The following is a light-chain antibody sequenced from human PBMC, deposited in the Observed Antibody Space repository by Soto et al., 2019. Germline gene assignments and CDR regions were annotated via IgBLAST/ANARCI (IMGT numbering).Light chain of an antibody. V-gene: IGKV1-33*01. J-gene: IGKJ4*01. CDR2: DAS. CDR1: QSISSW. CDR3: QQYDNRPLT. Sequence: DIQMTQSPSTLSASVGERVTITCRASQSISSWLAWYQQKPGKVPKLLIYDASNLETGVPSRFSGSGSGTDFTFTISSLQPEDIATYYCQQYDNRPLTFGGGTKVDIK.